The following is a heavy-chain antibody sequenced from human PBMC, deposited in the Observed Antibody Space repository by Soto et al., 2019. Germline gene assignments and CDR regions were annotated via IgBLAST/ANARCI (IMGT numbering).Heavy chain of an antibody. CDR3: ARCSSTEYSSPLFDY. D-gene: IGHD6-6*01. CDR2: IIPIFGTA. Sequence: GASVKVSCKASGGTFSSYAVSWVRQAPGQGLEWMGGIIPIFGTANYAQKFQGRVTITADASTSTAYMELNRLRSEDTAVHYCARCSSTEYSSPLFDYWGQGTQVTVSS. CDR1: GGTFSSYA. J-gene: IGHJ4*02. V-gene: IGHV1-69*13.